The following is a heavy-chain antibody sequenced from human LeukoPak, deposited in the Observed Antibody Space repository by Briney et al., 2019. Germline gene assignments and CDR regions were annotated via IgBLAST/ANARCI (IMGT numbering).Heavy chain of an antibody. Sequence: ASVKVSCKASGYTFTGYYMHWVRQAPGQGLEWMGWINPNSGGTNYAQKFQGRVTMTRDTSISTAYMELSRLRSDDTAVYYCARAVVLTMIVVAHGGWLDPWGQGTLVTVSS. CDR1: GYTFTGYY. V-gene: IGHV1-2*02. CDR2: INPNSGGT. D-gene: IGHD3-22*01. CDR3: ARAVVLTMIVVAHGGWLDP. J-gene: IGHJ5*02.